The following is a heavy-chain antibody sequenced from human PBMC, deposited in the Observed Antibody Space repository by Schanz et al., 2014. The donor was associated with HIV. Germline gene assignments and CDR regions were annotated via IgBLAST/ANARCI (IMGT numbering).Heavy chain of an antibody. V-gene: IGHV3-33*01. J-gene: IGHJ6*02. CDR3: ARDAYYDILTGLNYYYGMDV. Sequence: QVQLVESGGGVVQPGRSLRLSCAASGFTFSSYGMHWVRQAPGKGLEWVAVIWYDGSNKYYADSVKGRFTISRDNSKNTLYLQMNSLRAEDTAVYYCARDAYYDILTGLNYYYGMDVWGQGTTVTVSS. CDR1: GFTFSSYG. D-gene: IGHD3-9*01. CDR2: IWYDGSNK.